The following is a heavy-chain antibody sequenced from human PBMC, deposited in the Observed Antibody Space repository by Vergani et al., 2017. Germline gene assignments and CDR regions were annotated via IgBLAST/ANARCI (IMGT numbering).Heavy chain of an antibody. V-gene: IGHV3-7*01. Sequence: EVQLVESGGGLVQPGGSLRLSCAASGFTFSSYWMSWVRQAPGKGLEWVAKIKQDGSEKYYVDSVKGRFTISRDNAKNSLYLQMNGLRAEDTAVYYCARDSRTMFGVATIYYYYYMDVWGKGTTVTVSS. J-gene: IGHJ6*03. CDR2: IKQDGSEK. CDR3: ARDSRTMFGVATIYYYYYMDV. CDR1: GFTFSSYW. D-gene: IGHD3-3*01.